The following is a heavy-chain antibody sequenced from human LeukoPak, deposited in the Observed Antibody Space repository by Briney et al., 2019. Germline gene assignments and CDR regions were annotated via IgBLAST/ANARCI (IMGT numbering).Heavy chain of an antibody. D-gene: IGHD3-22*01. Sequence: SSETLSLTCTVSGGSINYYYWSWIRQPPGKGLEYIGYIYSSGSTNYNPSLKSRVTMSVDTSKNQFSLKLSSVTAADTAVYNCARDSRYSDTSGYYYSHYYMDVWGKGTTVTVSS. CDR3: ARDSRYSDTSGYYYSHYYMDV. CDR2: IYSSGST. CDR1: GGSINYYY. J-gene: IGHJ6*03. V-gene: IGHV4-59*01.